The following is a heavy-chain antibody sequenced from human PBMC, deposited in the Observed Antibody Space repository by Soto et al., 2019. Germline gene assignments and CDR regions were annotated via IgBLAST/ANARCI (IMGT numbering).Heavy chain of an antibody. CDR3: ARDPVDLFGYMDV. CDR2: IIPLLKTV. CDR1: GGTFASYS. V-gene: IGHV1-69*06. D-gene: IGHD6-25*01. Sequence: QEELVQSGAEVKKPGSSVNVSCKASGGTFASYSITWVRQAPGQRLEWMGEIIPLLKTVNYAQKFQGRVTITGDRSTSTVYMPLSRLSSDDTAVYYCARDPVDLFGYMDVWGHGTTVTVS. J-gene: IGHJ6*02.